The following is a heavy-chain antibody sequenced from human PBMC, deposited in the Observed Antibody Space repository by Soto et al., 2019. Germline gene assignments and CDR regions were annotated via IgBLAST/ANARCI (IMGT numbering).Heavy chain of an antibody. V-gene: IGHV1-3*01. D-gene: IGHD2-2*02. CDR3: ASPTEIAAIGGGAFDI. J-gene: IGHJ3*02. CDR2: INAGNGNT. Sequence: QVQLVQSGAEVKKPGASVKVSCKASGYTFTSYAMHWVRQAPGQRLEWMGWINAGNGNTKYSQKFQGRVTITRDTSASTAYMELSSLRSEDTAVYYCASPTEIAAIGGGAFDIWGQGTMVTVSS. CDR1: GYTFTSYA.